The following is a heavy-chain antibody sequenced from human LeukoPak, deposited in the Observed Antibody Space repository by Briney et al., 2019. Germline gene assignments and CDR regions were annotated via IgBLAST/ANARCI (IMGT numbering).Heavy chain of an antibody. D-gene: IGHD3-10*01. CDR1: GFTFSNFA. CDR2: ISGSGGST. V-gene: IGHV3-23*01. J-gene: IGHJ4*02. CDR3: AKRGSRGGGYASGIDFDY. Sequence: GGSLRLSCAASGFTFSNFAMSWVRQAPGKGLEWAAAISGSGGSTYYADSVEGRFTISRDNSKNTLYLQMNSLRAEDTAVYYCAKRGSRGGGYASGIDFDYWGQGTLVTVSS.